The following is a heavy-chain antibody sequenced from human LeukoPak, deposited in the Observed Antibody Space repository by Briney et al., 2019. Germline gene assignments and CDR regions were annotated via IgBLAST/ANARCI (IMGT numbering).Heavy chain of an antibody. CDR2: INAYNGNT. J-gene: IGHJ4*02. CDR3: ARVSTGITGTPYYFDY. CDR1: GYIFTSYG. V-gene: IGHV1-18*01. Sequence: ASVEVSCKTSGYIFTSYGISWVRQAPGQGLEWMGWINAYNGNTNYAQKLQGRVTMTTDTSTSTAYMELRSLRPDDTAVYFCARVSTGITGTPYYFDYWGQGTLVTVSS. D-gene: IGHD1-20*01.